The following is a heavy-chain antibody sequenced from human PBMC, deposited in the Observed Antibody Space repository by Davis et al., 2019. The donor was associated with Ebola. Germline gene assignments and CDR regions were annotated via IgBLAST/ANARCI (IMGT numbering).Heavy chain of an antibody. Sequence: MPGGSLRLSCTVSGGSISSSSYYWSWIRQPPGKGLEWIGEINHSGSTNYNPSLKSRVTISVDTSKNQFSLKLSSVTAADTAVYYCAREPVTTPLDYWGQGTLVTVSS. CDR3: AREPVTTPLDY. V-gene: IGHV4-39*07. CDR2: INHSGST. J-gene: IGHJ4*02. CDR1: GGSISSSSYY. D-gene: IGHD4-11*01.